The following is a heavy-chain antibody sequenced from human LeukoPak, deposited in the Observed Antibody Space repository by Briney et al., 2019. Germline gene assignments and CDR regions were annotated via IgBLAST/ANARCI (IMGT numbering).Heavy chain of an antibody. CDR2: INSDGSST. V-gene: IGHV3-74*01. CDR1: GFTFSSYW. CDR3: ARTYYFDY. J-gene: IGHJ4*02. Sequence: PGGSLTLSCAASGFTFSSYWMHWVRQAPGKGLVWVSRINSDGSSTSYADSVKGRFTISRDNAKYTLNLQMTSPGAEDTAVYYCARTYYFDYWGQGTVVTVSS.